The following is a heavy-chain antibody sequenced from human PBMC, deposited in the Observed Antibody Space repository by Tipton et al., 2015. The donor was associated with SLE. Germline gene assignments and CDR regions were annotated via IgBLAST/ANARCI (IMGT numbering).Heavy chain of an antibody. Sequence: TLSLTCTVSGGSISSYYWSWIRQPAGKGLEWIGHIYTSGSTSYNPSLKSRVTISIDTSQNHFSLRLSSVTAADAAVYYCARREVELAPLGFDYWGQGTLVTVSS. CDR1: GGSISSYY. V-gene: IGHV4-4*07. J-gene: IGHJ4*02. CDR3: ARREVELAPLGFDY. CDR2: IYTSGST. D-gene: IGHD1-1*01.